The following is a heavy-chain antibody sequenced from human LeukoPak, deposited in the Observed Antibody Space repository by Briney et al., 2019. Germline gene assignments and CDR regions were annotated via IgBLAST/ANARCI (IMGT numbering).Heavy chain of an antibody. CDR3: ARYGDYDQNYFDY. CDR1: GYSISSGYY. Sequence: SETLSLTCAVSGYSISSGYYWGWIRQPPGKGLEWIGSIYHSGSTYYNPSLKSRVTISVDTSKNQFSLKLSSVTAADTAGYYCARYGDYDQNYFDYWGQGTLVTVSS. V-gene: IGHV4-38-2*01. CDR2: IYHSGST. J-gene: IGHJ4*02. D-gene: IGHD4-17*01.